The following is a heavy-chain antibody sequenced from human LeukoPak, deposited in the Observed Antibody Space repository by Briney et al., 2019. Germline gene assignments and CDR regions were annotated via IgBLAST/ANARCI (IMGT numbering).Heavy chain of an antibody. J-gene: IGHJ5*02. Sequence: PSETLSLTCTVSGGPISSYYWSWIRQPAGKGLEWIGRIYTSGSTKYTPSLKSRVTISVDKSKNQFSLKLSSVTAADTAVYYCARASIAAANTVWFDPWGQGTLVTVSS. CDR3: ARASIAAANTVWFDP. V-gene: IGHV4-4*07. CDR1: GGPISSYY. D-gene: IGHD6-13*01. CDR2: IYTSGST.